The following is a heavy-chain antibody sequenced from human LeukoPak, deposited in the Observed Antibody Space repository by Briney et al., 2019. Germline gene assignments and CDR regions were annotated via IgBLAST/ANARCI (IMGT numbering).Heavy chain of an antibody. Sequence: GRSLRLSCAASGFTFSSYGMHWVRQAPGKGLEWVSYISSSSSTIYYADSVKGRFTISRDNAKNSLYLQMNSLRAEDTAVYYCARDKRWLQLGAFDIWGQGTMVTVSS. CDR3: ARDKRWLQLGAFDI. V-gene: IGHV3-48*04. J-gene: IGHJ3*02. D-gene: IGHD5-24*01. CDR1: GFTFSSYG. CDR2: ISSSSSTI.